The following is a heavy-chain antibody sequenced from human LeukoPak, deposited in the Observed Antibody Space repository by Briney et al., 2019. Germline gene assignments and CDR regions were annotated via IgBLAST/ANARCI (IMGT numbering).Heavy chain of an antibody. V-gene: IGHV4-34*01. D-gene: IGHD6-19*01. Sequence: PSVTLSLTCAVYGGSFSGYYWSWIRQPPGKGLEWIGKINHSGSTNYNPSLKSRVTISVDTSKNQFSLKLSSVTAADTAVYYCARVGHSGWYYYYYGMDVWGQGTTVTVSS. CDR2: INHSGST. J-gene: IGHJ6*02. CDR3: ARVGHSGWYYYYYGMDV. CDR1: GGSFSGYY.